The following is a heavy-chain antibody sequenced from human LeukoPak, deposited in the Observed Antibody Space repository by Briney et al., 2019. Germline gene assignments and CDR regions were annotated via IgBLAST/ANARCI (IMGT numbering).Heavy chain of an antibody. V-gene: IGHV3-30*18. D-gene: IGHD2-8*01. CDR1: GFTFSSYG. CDR2: ISYDGNNK. J-gene: IGHJ4*02. CDR3: AKDSVLMVYMYYFDY. Sequence: GGSLRLPCAASGFTFSSYGMHWVRQAPGKGLEWVAVISYDGNNKYYADSVKGRFTISRDNSKNTLYLQMNSLRAEDTAVYYCAKDSVLMVYMYYFDYWGQGTLVTVSS.